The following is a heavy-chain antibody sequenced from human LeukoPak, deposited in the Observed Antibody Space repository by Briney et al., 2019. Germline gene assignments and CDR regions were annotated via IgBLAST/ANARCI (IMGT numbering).Heavy chain of an antibody. V-gene: IGHV1-46*01. CDR2: INPSGGST. Sequence: ASVKVSCKASGYTFTSYYMHWVRQAPGQGLEWMGIINPSGGSTSYAQKFQGRVTMTRDTSTSTVYMELSSLRSEDTAVYYCAAWYYYDSSGDAFAIWGQGTMVTVSS. CDR3: AAWYYYDSSGDAFAI. CDR1: GYTFTSYY. D-gene: IGHD3-22*01. J-gene: IGHJ3*02.